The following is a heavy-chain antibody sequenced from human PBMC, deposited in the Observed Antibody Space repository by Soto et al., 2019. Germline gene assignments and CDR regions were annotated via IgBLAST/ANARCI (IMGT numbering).Heavy chain of an antibody. D-gene: IGHD2-21*01. Sequence: AWGSLRLSCAASGFTFSSYAMSWVRQAPGKGLEWVSVISGSGDSTYYADSVKGRVTISSDNSKNTLYLQMNSLRAEDTAVYYCAKRAIATYFDYWAQGTLVTVSS. CDR1: GFTFSSYA. J-gene: IGHJ4*02. CDR2: ISGSGDST. CDR3: AKRAIATYFDY. V-gene: IGHV3-23*01.